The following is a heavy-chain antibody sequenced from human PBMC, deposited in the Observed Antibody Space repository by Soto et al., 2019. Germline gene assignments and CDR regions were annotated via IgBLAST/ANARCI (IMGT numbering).Heavy chain of an antibody. J-gene: IGHJ6*02. CDR2: ISYDGSER. CDR1: GFSFSIYG. CDR3: AKDAVAGARRVPFNYYGMDV. V-gene: IGHV3-30*18. Sequence: QVQLVESGGGVVQPGRSLRLSCAASGFSFSIYGMHWVRQAPGKGLQWVAAISYDGSERYYADSVKGRFTISRDNSNKTRDLQMNSLRAEDTAVYYWAKDAVAGARRVPFNYYGMDVWGQGTTVTVSS.